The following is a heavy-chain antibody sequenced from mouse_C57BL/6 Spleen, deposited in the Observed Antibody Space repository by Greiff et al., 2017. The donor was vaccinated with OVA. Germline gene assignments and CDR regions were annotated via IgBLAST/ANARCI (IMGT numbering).Heavy chain of an antibody. CDR3: ALYDEDAMDY. J-gene: IGHJ4*01. D-gene: IGHD2-12*01. Sequence: QVQLKQSGPGLVQPSQSLSITCTVSGFSLTSYGVHWVRQSPGKGLEWLGVIWSGGSTDYNAAFISRLSISKDNSKSQVFFKMNSLQADDTAIYYCALYDEDAMDYWGQGTSVTVSS. CDR2: IWSGGST. V-gene: IGHV2-2*01. CDR1: GFSLTSYG.